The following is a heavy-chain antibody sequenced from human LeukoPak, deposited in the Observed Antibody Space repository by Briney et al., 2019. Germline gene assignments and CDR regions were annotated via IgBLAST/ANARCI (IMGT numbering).Heavy chain of an antibody. CDR2: INHSGST. Sequence: SETLSLTCAVYGGSFSGYYWSWIRQPPGKGLGWIGEINHSGSTNYNPSLKSRVTISVDTSKNQFSLKLSSVTAADTAVYYCARLDSGYAKGDYWGRGTLVTVSS. D-gene: IGHD5-12*01. J-gene: IGHJ4*02. CDR1: GGSFSGYY. V-gene: IGHV4-34*01. CDR3: ARLDSGYAKGDY.